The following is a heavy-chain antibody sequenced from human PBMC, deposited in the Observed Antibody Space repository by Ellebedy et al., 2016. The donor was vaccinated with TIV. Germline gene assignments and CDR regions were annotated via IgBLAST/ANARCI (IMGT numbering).Heavy chain of an antibody. J-gene: IGHJ4*02. D-gene: IGHD6-13*01. CDR3: TSTLAAAGTFDY. CDR1: GFTFSNAW. Sequence: PGGSLRLSCAASGFTFSNAWMNWVRQAPGKGLEWVGRIKSKTDGGTTDYAAPVKGRFTISRDDSKNTLYLQMNSLKTEDTAVYYCTSTLAAAGTFDYWGQGTLVTVSS. V-gene: IGHV3-15*07. CDR2: IKSKTDGGTT.